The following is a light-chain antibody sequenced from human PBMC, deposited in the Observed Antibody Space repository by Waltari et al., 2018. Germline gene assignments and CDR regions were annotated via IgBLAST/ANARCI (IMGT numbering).Light chain of an antibody. CDR1: KSGDQY. Sequence: SYELTQPPSVSVSPGQTASITCSGDKSGDQYACWYQQKPGQSPVLVIYQDSKRPSGIPERFSGSNSGNTATLTISGTQAMDEADYYCQAWDSSTARYVFGTGTKVTVL. CDR3: QAWDSSTARYV. CDR2: QDS. J-gene: IGLJ1*01. V-gene: IGLV3-1*01.